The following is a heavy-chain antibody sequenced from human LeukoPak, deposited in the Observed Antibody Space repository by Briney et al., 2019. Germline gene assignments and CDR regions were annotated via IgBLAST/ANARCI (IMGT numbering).Heavy chain of an antibody. CDR3: ARHPDYYDSSGYYPN. J-gene: IGHJ4*02. CDR1: GGSIRSGGYY. CDR2: IYYSGST. V-gene: IGHV4-31*03. Sequence: SETLSLTCTVSGGSIRSGGYYWSWIRQHPGKGLEWIGNIYYSGSTSYNPSLKSRVTISVDTSKNQFSLKLNSVTAADTAVYYCARHPDYYDSSGYYPNWGQGTLVTVSS. D-gene: IGHD3-22*01.